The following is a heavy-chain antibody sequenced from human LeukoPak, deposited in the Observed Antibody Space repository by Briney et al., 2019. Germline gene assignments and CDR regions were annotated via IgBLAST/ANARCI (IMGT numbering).Heavy chain of an antibody. CDR3: ARDLGGYDSFYYFDY. D-gene: IGHD5-12*01. CDR1: GYTFTSYA. J-gene: IGHJ4*02. V-gene: IGHV7-4-1*02. CDR2: INTNTGNP. Sequence: GASAKVSCKASGYTFTSYAMNWVRQAPGQGLEWMGWINTNTGNPTYAQGFTGRFVFSLDTSVSTAYLQISSLKAEDTAVYYCARDLGGYDSFYYFDYWGQGTLVTVSS.